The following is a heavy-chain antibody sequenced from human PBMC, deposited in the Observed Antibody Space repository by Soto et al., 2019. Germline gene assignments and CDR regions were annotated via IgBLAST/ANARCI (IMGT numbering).Heavy chain of an antibody. D-gene: IGHD2-21*01. J-gene: IGHJ5*01. Sequence: QVQLEQSGAEVKTPGASVKVSCKASGYTSASYDINWVRQAPGQGLEWMAWMNPNSGNTNYAQKFQGRLTMTRDTALSIAHMELSGLRNEDTAVYYCARSDGYNFNWLDSWGQGTLVIVSA. CDR2: MNPNSGNT. CDR1: GYTSASYD. CDR3: ARSDGYNFNWLDS. V-gene: IGHV1-8*01.